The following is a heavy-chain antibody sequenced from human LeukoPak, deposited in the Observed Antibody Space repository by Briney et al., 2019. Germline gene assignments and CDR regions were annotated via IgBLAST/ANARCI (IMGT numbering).Heavy chain of an antibody. CDR2: IIPILGIA. CDR1: EGTFSSYT. V-gene: IGHV1-69*02. D-gene: IGHD4-23*01. Sequence: ASVKVSCKASEGTFSSYTISWVRQAPGQGLEWMGRIIPILGIANYAQKFQGRVTITADKSTSTAYMELSSLRSEGTAVYYCALTTVVTRIDYWGQGTLVTVSS. CDR3: ALTTVVTRIDY. J-gene: IGHJ4*02.